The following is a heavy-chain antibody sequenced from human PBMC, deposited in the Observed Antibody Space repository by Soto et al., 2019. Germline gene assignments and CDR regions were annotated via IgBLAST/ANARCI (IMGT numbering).Heavy chain of an antibody. D-gene: IGHD4-17*01. J-gene: IGHJ4*02. V-gene: IGHV1-3*01. Sequence: GASVKVSCKASGYTFTGCAMHWVRQAPGQGLEWMGWINGGSGVTKYSQKFQGRVTITRDTSATTAYMELSSLRFEDTAVYYCASEIDATKVISLDYCGKGTMVTGSS. CDR2: INGGSGVT. CDR3: ASEIDATKVISLDY. CDR1: GYTFTGCA.